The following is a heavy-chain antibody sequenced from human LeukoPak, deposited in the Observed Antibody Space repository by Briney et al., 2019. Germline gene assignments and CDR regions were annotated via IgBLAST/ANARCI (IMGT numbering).Heavy chain of an antibody. CDR1: GYTFTGYY. D-gene: IGHD2-8*01. J-gene: IGHJ4*02. Sequence: ASVKVSCKASGYTFTGYYMHWVRQAPGQGLEWMGWINPNSGGTNYAQKFQGRVTMTRDTSISTAYMELSRLRSDDTAVYYCARDEEGRYCTNGVCPGYWGQGTLVTVSS. V-gene: IGHV1-2*02. CDR2: INPNSGGT. CDR3: ARDEEGRYCTNGVCPGY.